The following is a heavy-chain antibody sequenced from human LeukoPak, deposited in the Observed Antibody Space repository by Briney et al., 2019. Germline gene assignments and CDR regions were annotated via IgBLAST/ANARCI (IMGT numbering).Heavy chain of an antibody. V-gene: IGHV1-18*01. J-gene: IGHJ6*02. CDR2: ISAYNGNT. Sequence: EASVTVSCTASGYTFTSYGISWVRQAPGQGLEWMGWISAYNGNTNYAQKFQGRVTITADESTSTAYMELSSLRSEDTAVYYCARLPNDYYGMDVWGQGTTVTVSS. CDR1: GYTFTSYG. D-gene: IGHD4/OR15-4a*01. CDR3: ARLPNDYYGMDV.